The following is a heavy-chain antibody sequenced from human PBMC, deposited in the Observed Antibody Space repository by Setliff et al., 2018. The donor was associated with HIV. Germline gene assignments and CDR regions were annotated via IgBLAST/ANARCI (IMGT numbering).Heavy chain of an antibody. Sequence: AASVKVSCKASGYTFNNYAMNWVRQAPGQGLELMGWINTNTGNPTYAQGFTGRFVFSLDTSVSTAYLQISSLKAEDTAVYFCARDLKRPNSNFWGGYPIPFDSWGQGTLVTVSS. J-gene: IGHJ4*02. D-gene: IGHD3-3*01. CDR3: ARDLKRPNSNFWGGYPIPFDS. CDR1: GYTFNNYA. CDR2: INTNTGNP. V-gene: IGHV7-4-1*02.